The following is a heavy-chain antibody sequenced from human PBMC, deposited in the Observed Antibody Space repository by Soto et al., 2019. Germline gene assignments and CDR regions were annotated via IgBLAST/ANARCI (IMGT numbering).Heavy chain of an antibody. CDR2: ISGSGGST. Sequence: PGGSLRLSCAASGFTFSSYAMSWVRQAPGKGLEWVSAISGSGGSTYYADSVKGRFTISRDNSKNTLYLQMNSLRAEDTAVYYFAKDLIRSRRWYRSDYWGQGTLVTVSS. D-gene: IGHD6-13*01. CDR1: GFTFSSYA. J-gene: IGHJ4*02. V-gene: IGHV3-23*01. CDR3: AKDLIRSRRWYRSDY.